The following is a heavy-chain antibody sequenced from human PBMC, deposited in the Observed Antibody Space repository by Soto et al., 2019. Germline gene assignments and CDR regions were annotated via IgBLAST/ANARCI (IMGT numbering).Heavy chain of an antibody. J-gene: IGHJ1*01. D-gene: IGHD3-10*01. V-gene: IGHV2-5*02. CDR2: IYWDNGK. Sequence: GSGPTLVNPTQTLTLTCVFSGFSLNTGLGAVGWIRQPPGKALEWVALIYWDNGKRYSPSLKSRLTITKETSRNQVVLTMTNVDPEDTATYFCAHSPAPRVYFQHWGEGTLVTVSS. CDR3: AHSPAPRVYFQH. CDR1: GFSLNTGLGA.